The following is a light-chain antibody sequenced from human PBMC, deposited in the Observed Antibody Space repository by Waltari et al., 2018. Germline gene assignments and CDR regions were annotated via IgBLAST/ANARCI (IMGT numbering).Light chain of an antibody. CDR1: QSSSSY. CDR3: QQSFSTPLT. CDR2: AAS. V-gene: IGKV1-39*01. J-gene: IGKJ4*01. Sequence: DIQMTQSPSSLSASLGDSVTITCRASQSSSSYLNWYQQKPGVAPKLLIYAASSLRNGVPSRFSGSGSGTDFSLTISSLQPEDFATYYCQQSFSTPLTFGGGTKVEIK.